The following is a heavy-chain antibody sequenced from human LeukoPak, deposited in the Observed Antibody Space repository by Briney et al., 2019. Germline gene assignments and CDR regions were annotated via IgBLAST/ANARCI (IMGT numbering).Heavy chain of an antibody. CDR2: IYYSGST. Sequence: PSETLSLTCTVSGGSISSSAYYWGWIRQPPGKGLEWIGNIYYSGSTYYNPSLKSRVTISVDTSKNQFSLKLSSVTAADTAVYYCARLGASSYDILTGDYNWYFDLWGRGTLVTVSS. CDR3: ARLGASSYDILTGDYNWYFDL. D-gene: IGHD3-9*01. V-gene: IGHV4-39*01. J-gene: IGHJ2*01. CDR1: GGSISSSAYY.